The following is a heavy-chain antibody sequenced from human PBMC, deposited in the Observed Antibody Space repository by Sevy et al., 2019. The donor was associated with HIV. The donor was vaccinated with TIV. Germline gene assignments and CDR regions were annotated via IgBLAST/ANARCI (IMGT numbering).Heavy chain of an antibody. Sequence: GGSLRLSCAASQFTFSSYAMTWVRQAPGKGLEWVSSISGNGGSTYYADSVKGRFTISRDNSKNTLYLQMNSLRADDTAVYYCANLVRYYDSSGNHWGQGTLVTVSS. D-gene: IGHD3-22*01. CDR1: QFTFSSYA. CDR3: ANLVRYYDSSGNH. V-gene: IGHV3-23*01. CDR2: ISGNGGST. J-gene: IGHJ5*02.